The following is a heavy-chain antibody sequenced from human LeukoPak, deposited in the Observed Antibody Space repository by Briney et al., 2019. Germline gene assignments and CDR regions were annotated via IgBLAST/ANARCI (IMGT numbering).Heavy chain of an antibody. D-gene: IGHD3-3*01. CDR3: ARSDYDFWSGYPYYFDY. CDR1: GFTFSTHS. Sequence: SGGSLRLSCAASGFTFSTHSMHWVRQAPGKGLEWISYISGTGSTLYYADSVTDRFTISRDNAKNSLYLQMNSLRAEDTAVYYCARSDYDFWSGYPYYFDYWGQGTLVTVSS. V-gene: IGHV3-48*01. J-gene: IGHJ4*02. CDR2: ISGTGSTL.